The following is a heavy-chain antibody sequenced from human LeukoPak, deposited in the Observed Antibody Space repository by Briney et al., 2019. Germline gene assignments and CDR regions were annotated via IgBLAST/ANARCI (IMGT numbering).Heavy chain of an antibody. CDR1: GFTFSSYG. Sequence: GGSLRLSCAASGFTFSSYGMRWVRQAPGKGLAWVAFIRYDGSNKYYADSVKGRFTISRDNSKNTLYLQMNSLRAEDTAVYYCAKDQHYSSSWLWWAFDIWGQGTMVTVSS. V-gene: IGHV3-30*02. CDR3: AKDQHYSSSWLWWAFDI. CDR2: IRYDGSNK. D-gene: IGHD6-13*01. J-gene: IGHJ3*02.